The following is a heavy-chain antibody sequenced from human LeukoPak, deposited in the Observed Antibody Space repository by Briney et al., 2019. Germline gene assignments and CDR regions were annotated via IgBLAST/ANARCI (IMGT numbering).Heavy chain of an antibody. CDR2: IYSGGST. CDR1: GFTVSSNY. J-gene: IGHJ4*02. Sequence: GGSLRLSCAASGFTVSSNYMSWVRQAPGKGLEWVSVIYSGGSTYYADSVKGRFTISRDNTKNTLYLQMNSLRAEDTAVYYCASGPDGGQLGDYWGQGTLVTVSS. V-gene: IGHV3-66*02. CDR3: ASGPDGGQLGDY. D-gene: IGHD1-1*01.